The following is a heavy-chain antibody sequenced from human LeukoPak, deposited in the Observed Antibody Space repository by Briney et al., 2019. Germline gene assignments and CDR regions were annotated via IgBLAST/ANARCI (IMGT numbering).Heavy chain of an antibody. Sequence: PSETLSLTCTASGGSISSYYWSWIRQPPGKGLEWIGYIYYSGSTNYNPSLKSRVTISVDTSKNQFSLKLSSVTAADTAVYYCARLTYYDSRDAFDIWGQGTMVTVSS. V-gene: IGHV4-59*08. J-gene: IGHJ3*02. CDR2: IYYSGST. D-gene: IGHD3-22*01. CDR1: GGSISSYY. CDR3: ARLTYYDSRDAFDI.